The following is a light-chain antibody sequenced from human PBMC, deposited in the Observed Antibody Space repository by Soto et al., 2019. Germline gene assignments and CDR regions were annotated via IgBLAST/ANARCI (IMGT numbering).Light chain of an antibody. CDR1: QDITSY. Sequence: DIQMTQSPSSLSASVGARVTITCQASQDITSYLNWYQQKPGKAPRLLIYDASNLETGVPSRFSGSGSGTDFTFTITSLQHEDIATYSCQQYDNFPLTLGGGTKVDIK. J-gene: IGKJ4*01. CDR3: QQYDNFPLT. CDR2: DAS. V-gene: IGKV1-33*01.